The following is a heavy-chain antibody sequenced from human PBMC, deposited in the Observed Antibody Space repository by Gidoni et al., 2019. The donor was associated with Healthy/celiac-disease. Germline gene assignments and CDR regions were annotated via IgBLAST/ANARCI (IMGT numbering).Heavy chain of an antibody. CDR2: IYYSGST. V-gene: IGHV4-31*02. Sequence: QHPGKGLEWIGYIYYSGSTYYNPSLKSRVTISVDTSKNQFSLKLSSVTAADTAVYYCARESRGVLYGDYSYYFDYWGQGTLVTVSS. J-gene: IGHJ4*02. D-gene: IGHD4-17*01. CDR3: ARESRGVLYGDYSYYFDY.